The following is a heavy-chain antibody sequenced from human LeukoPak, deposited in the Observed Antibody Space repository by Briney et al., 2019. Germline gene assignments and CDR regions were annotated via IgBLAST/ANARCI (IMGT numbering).Heavy chain of an antibody. V-gene: IGHV1-18*01. CDR3: ARVHYYDSSGYYYGAFDI. CDR1: GYTFTSYG. D-gene: IGHD3-22*01. CDR2: ISAYNGNT. J-gene: IGHJ3*02. Sequence: EASVKVSRKASGYTFTSYGISWVRQAPGQGLEWMGWISAYNGNTNYAQKLQGRVTMTTDTSTSTAYMELRSLRSDDTAVYYCARVHYYDSSGYYYGAFDIWGQGTMVTVHS.